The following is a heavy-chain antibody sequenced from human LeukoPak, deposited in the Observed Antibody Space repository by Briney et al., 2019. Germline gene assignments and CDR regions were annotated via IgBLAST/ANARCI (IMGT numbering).Heavy chain of an antibody. J-gene: IGHJ5*02. D-gene: IGHD6-6*01. V-gene: IGHV4-4*07. CDR1: GGSLTHFF. CDR2: LSTSGST. Sequence: SETLSLTCTVSGGSLTHFFWSWIRQPAGEGLEWIGRLSTSGSTNYNPSLKSRVTISVDTSKNQFSLKLSSVTAADTAVYYCARTTGYSSSSYWFDPWGQGTLVTVSS. CDR3: ARTTGYSSSSYWFDP.